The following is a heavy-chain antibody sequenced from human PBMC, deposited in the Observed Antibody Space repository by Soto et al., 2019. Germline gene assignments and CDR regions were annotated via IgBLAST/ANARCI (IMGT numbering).Heavy chain of an antibody. CDR3: AQYYVRILIDY. CDR1: GGSISSGGYY. V-gene: IGHV4-31*03. J-gene: IGHJ4*02. CDR2: IYYSGST. D-gene: IGHD3-10*02. Sequence: PSETLSLTCTVSGGSISSGGYYWSWIRQHPGKGLEWIGYIYYSGSTYYNPSLKSRVTISVDTSKNQFSLKLSSVTAADTAVYYCAQYYVRILIDYWGQGTLVIVSS.